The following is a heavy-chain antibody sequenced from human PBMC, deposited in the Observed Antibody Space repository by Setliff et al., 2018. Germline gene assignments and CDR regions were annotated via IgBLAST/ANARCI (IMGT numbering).Heavy chain of an antibody. D-gene: IGHD3-22*01. J-gene: IGHJ4*02. V-gene: IGHV1-69*13. CDR1: AYTFSGYY. Sequence: SVKVSCKTSAYTFSGYYIHWVRQAPGQGLQWMGWIIPVFGTAKYVQKFQGRVTISADESARTAYMEMSSLRFEDTAVYYCARDTRDKYDTSGYYLSFDSWGQGTLVTVSS. CDR2: IIPVFGTA. CDR3: ARDTRDKYDTSGYYLSFDS.